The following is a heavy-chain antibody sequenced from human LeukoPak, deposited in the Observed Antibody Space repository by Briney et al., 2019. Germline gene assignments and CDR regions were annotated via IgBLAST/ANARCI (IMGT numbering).Heavy chain of an antibody. J-gene: IGHJ4*02. CDR1: GFIFNNYG. CDR2: ISGSGPST. D-gene: IGHD3-22*01. Sequence: GGSLRLSCAAPGFIFNNYGMSWVRQAPGKGLEWVSSISGSGPSTAYADSVKGRFTISRDKSKNTLYPQMNSLKVEDTAVYYCARLPTFYFDSSHYHYDYWGRGTQVTVSS. CDR3: ARLPTFYFDSSHYHYDY. V-gene: IGHV3-23*01.